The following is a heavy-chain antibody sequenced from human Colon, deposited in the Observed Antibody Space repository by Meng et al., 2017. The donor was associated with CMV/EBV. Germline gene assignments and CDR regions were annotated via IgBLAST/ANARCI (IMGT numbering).Heavy chain of an antibody. J-gene: IGHJ4*02. D-gene: IGHD6-19*01. Sequence: SETLSLTCDISGDTVSSTTVGWNWIRQSPSRGIEWLGRIYYRSRWLDDYAQSVKSRISINVDTSKNQFSLQLDSVTPDDTAVYYCARRHTSGWYYFDSWGQGTLVTVSS. V-gene: IGHV6-1*01. CDR1: GDTVSSTTVG. CDR3: ARRHTSGWYYFDS. CDR2: IYYRSRWLD.